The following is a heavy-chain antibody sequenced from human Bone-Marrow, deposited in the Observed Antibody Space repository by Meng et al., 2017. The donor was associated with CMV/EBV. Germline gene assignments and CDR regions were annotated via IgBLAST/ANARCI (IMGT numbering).Heavy chain of an antibody. Sequence: SGYTFTSYYLHWVRQAPGQGLEWMGIINPSGGSTSYAQKFQGRVTMTRDTSTSTVYMELSSLRSEDTAVYYCARFGYSGYDDPFDYWGQGTLVTVSS. CDR3: ARFGYSGYDDPFDY. CDR2: INPSGGST. CDR1: GYTFTSYY. J-gene: IGHJ4*02. D-gene: IGHD5-12*01. V-gene: IGHV1-46*01.